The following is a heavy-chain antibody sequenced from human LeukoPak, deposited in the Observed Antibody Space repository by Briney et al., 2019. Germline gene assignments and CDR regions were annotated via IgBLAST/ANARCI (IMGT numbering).Heavy chain of an antibody. Sequence: DRSLRLSCAASGFTFDDYAMHWVRQAPGKGLEWVSGISWNSGGIGYADSVKGRFTISRDNAKNSLYLQMNSLRAEDTALYYCAKEARAGANSFDYWGQGTLVTVSS. J-gene: IGHJ4*02. CDR3: AKEARAGANSFDY. V-gene: IGHV3-9*01. D-gene: IGHD1-26*01. CDR1: GFTFDDYA. CDR2: ISWNSGGI.